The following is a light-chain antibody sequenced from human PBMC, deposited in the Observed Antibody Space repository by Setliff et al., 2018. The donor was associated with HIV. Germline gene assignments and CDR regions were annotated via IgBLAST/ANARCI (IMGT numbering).Light chain of an antibody. CDR2: EVS. CDR1: RSYIGTYDL. Sequence: QSVLTQPASVSGSPGQSSTISCTGTRSYIGTYDLVSWYRQYPDKAPKLIIYEVSKRRLGVSNRFSGSKSGNTASLTISGLQAEDEADYYCCSSAGSYTYVFGTGTKVTVL. V-gene: IGLV2-23*02. J-gene: IGLJ1*01. CDR3: CSSAGSYTYV.